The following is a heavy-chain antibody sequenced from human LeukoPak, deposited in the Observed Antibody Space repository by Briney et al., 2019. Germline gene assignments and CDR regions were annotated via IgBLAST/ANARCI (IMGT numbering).Heavy chain of an antibody. V-gene: IGHV4-59*01. CDR2: IRYSGRT. CDR3: ARIPDVSGWPFDY. D-gene: IGHD6-19*01. J-gene: IGHJ4*02. Sequence: SETLSLTCTASDGSINSDFWTWIRQPPGRGLEWIWYIRYSGRTSYNPSLKSRVTISIYTSKNLFSLKLRSVTTADTAIYYCARIPDVSGWPFDYWGQGTLVTVSS. CDR1: DGSINSDF.